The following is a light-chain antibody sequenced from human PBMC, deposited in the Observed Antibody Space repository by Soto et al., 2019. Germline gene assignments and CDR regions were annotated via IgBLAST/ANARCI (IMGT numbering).Light chain of an antibody. J-gene: IGLJ3*02. CDR1: SSNIGAGYD. V-gene: IGLV1-40*01. CDR3: QSYDSSLSGSGV. Sequence: QAVVTQPPSVSGAPGQRVTISCTGSSSNIGAGYDVHWYQQLPGTAPKLLIYGNSNRPSGVPDRFSGSKSGTSASLAITGXXXXDEADYYCQSYDSSLSGSGVFGGGTKVTVL. CDR2: GNS.